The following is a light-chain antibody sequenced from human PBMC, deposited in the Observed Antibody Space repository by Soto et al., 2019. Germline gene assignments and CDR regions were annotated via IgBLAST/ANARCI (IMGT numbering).Light chain of an antibody. CDR2: DVT. CDR1: SSDVGGYNF. V-gene: IGLV2-14*03. CDR3: SSYTSSGTLVV. J-gene: IGLJ2*01. Sequence: QSALTQPASVSGSPGQSITISCTGTSSDVGGYNFVSWYQQHPGEAPKLLIYDVTYRLSGVSSRFSGSKSGNTASLTISGLQAEDEADYYCSSYTSSGTLVVFGGGTKLTVL.